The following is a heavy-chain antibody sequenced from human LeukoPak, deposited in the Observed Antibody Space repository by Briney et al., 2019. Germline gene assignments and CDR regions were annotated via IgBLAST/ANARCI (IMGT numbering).Heavy chain of an antibody. Sequence: SETLSLTCAVYGGSFSGYYWSWIRQPPGKGLEWIGEINHSGSTNYNPSLKSRVTISVDTSKNQFSLKLSSVTAADPAVFYCGRGGGYSYGYPHGSVWGQGTLVTVSS. CDR2: INHSGST. J-gene: IGHJ1*01. CDR3: GRGGGYSYGYPHGSV. V-gene: IGHV4-34*01. CDR1: GGSFSGYY. D-gene: IGHD5-18*01.